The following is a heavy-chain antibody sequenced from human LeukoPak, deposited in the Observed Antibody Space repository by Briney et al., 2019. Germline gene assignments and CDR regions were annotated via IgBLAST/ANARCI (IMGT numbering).Heavy chain of an antibody. Sequence: PGGSLRLSCAASGFTFSSYEMHWVRQAPGKGLEWVSYISSSDSTIYYADSVKGRFTISRDNAKNTLYLQMNSLRAEDTAVYYCAKDFYGARWKYYDILTGPRNWFDPWGQGTLVTVSS. CDR1: GFTFSSYE. CDR2: ISSSDSTI. J-gene: IGHJ5*02. V-gene: IGHV3-48*03. CDR3: AKDFYGARWKYYDILTGPRNWFDP. D-gene: IGHD3-9*01.